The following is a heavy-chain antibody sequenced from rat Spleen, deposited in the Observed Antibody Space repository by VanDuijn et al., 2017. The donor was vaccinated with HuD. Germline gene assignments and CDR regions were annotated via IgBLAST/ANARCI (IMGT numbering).Heavy chain of an antibody. D-gene: IGHD3-2*01. Sequence: QVQLKESGPGLVQPSQTLSLTCTVAGFSLTSYNVHWIRQPPGKGLEWIGVIWNHGGTDYNSAIKSRLSISRDTSKSQVFLQMNSLPTEDSSMYFCARGSVFFDSWGQGVLVPVSS. J-gene: IGHJ2*01. CDR1: GFSLTSYN. V-gene: IGHV2-41*01. CDR2: IWNHGGT. CDR3: ARGSVFFDS.